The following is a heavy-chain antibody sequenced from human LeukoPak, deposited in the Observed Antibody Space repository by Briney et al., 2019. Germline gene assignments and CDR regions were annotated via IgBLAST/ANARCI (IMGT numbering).Heavy chain of an antibody. J-gene: IGHJ4*02. Sequence: PGGSLRLSCAASGFTFSTYAMTWVRQAPGKGLEWVSVIYSGGSTYYADSVKGRFTISRDNSKNTLYLQMNSLRAEDTAVYYCARDRYYDSSGYDYWGQGTLVTVSS. CDR3: ARDRYYDSSGYDY. CDR2: IYSGGST. CDR1: GFTFSTYA. D-gene: IGHD3-22*01. V-gene: IGHV3-66*02.